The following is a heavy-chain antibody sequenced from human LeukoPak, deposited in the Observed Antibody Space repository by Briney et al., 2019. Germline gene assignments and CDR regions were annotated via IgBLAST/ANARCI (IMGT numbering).Heavy chain of an antibody. CDR3: ASSLGGIFDY. CDR1: GFTVSSNY. J-gene: IGHJ4*02. CDR2: IYSGGST. D-gene: IGHD3-16*01. Sequence: GGSLRLSCAAPGFTVSSNYMSWVRQAPGKGLEWVSVIYSGGSTYYADSVKGRFTISGDNSKNTLYLQMNSLRAEDTAVYYCASSLGGIFDYWGQGTLVTVSS. V-gene: IGHV3-66*02.